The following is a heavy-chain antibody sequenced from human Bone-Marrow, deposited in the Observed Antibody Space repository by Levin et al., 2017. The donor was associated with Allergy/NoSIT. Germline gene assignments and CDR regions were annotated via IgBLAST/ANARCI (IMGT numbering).Heavy chain of an antibody. CDR2: INSDGNFT. V-gene: IGHV3-74*01. Sequence: ETLSLTCAASGFTFSTYWMHWVRQAPGKGLVWVSNINSDGNFTNYADSVKGRFTISRDNAKNTLYLQMNSLRVEDTAVYYCAKVPNTGFSLGSMDVWGKGTTVTVSS. J-gene: IGHJ6*03. D-gene: IGHD3-16*02. CDR1: GFTFSTYW. CDR3: AKVPNTGFSLGSMDV.